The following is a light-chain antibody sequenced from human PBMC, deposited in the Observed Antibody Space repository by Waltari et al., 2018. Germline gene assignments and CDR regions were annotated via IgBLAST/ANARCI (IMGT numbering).Light chain of an antibody. CDR2: DDI. CDR3: QVWDSNSDHLVM. Sequence: SYVVTQPPSVSVAPGQTARITCGGNNIGTKSVHWYQQKPGQAPVLVVYDDIDRPSGISERFSGSNSGNTATLTISRVEAGDEADYYRQVWDSNSDHLVMFGGGTKLTVL. V-gene: IGLV3-21*02. CDR1: NIGTKS. J-gene: IGLJ3*02.